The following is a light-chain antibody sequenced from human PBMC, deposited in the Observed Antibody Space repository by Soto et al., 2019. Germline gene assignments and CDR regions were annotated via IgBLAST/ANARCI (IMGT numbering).Light chain of an antibody. CDR2: KAS. V-gene: IGKV1-5*03. CDR3: QQYNSYPWT. CDR1: QSISSW. J-gene: IGKJ1*01. Sequence: DILMTQSPSTLSASVGDRVTITCRASQSISSWLAWYQQKPGKAPKLLLYKASSLESRVPSRFSGSGSGTEFTLTISSLQPDDFATYYCQQYNSYPWTFGQGTKVEIK.